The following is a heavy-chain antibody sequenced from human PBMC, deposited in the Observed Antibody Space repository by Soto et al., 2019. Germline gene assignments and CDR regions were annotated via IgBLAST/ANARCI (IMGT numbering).Heavy chain of an antibody. D-gene: IGHD6-6*01. CDR1: GGSISSGGYY. J-gene: IGHJ3*02. V-gene: IGHV4-31*03. CDR2: IYYSGST. CDR3: ARLKYSSSWDDAFDI. Sequence: QVQLQESRPGLVKPSQTLSLTCTVSGGSISSGGYYWSWIRQHPGKGLEWIGYIYYSGSTYYNPSLKSRVTISVDTSKNQFSLKLSSVTAADTAVYYCARLKYSSSWDDAFDIWGQGTMVTVSS.